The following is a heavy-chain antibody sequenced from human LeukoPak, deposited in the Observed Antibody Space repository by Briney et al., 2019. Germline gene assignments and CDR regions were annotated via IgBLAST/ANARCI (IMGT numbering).Heavy chain of an antibody. CDR1: GFTFSSYS. Sequence: PGGSLRLSCAASGFTFSSYSMNWVRQAPGKGLEWVSAISNSEVSSITESGDGTYHADSMKGRFTISRDSSKNTVSLQMNSLRAEDTAVYYCAKVGLTGLGLHGYWYFDLWGRGTLVIVSS. J-gene: IGHJ2*01. V-gene: IGHV3-23*01. D-gene: IGHD6-19*01. CDR3: AKVGLTGLGLHGYWYFDL. CDR2: ISNSEVSSITESGDGT.